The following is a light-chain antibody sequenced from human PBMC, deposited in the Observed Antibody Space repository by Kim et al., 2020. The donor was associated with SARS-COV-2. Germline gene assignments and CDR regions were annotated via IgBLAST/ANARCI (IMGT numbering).Light chain of an antibody. Sequence: LSTGETATLPRRASESFAGKYVAGYQQKPGQAPRLLIFDASTRATDISDRYSGSGSGTDFSLTISRLEPEDFAVYYCQQYDTTPCTFGQGTNLEI. CDR1: ESFAGKY. CDR2: DAS. CDR3: QQYDTTPCT. J-gene: IGKJ2*02. V-gene: IGKV3-20*01.